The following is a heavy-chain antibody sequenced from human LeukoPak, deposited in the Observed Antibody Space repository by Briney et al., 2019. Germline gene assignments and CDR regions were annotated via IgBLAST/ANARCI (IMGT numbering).Heavy chain of an antibody. V-gene: IGHV1-2*02. CDR3: ARASTVAGNHRPFDY. CDR2: INPKSGGT. Sequence: ASVKVSCKASGYTFTDYYIHWVRQAPGQDFEWMGWINPKSGGTEYAQKFQGRVTMTRDPSLSTAYMELSRLRSDDTAVFYCARASTVAGNHRPFDYWGQGTPVTVSS. CDR1: GYTFTDYY. J-gene: IGHJ4*02. D-gene: IGHD6-19*01.